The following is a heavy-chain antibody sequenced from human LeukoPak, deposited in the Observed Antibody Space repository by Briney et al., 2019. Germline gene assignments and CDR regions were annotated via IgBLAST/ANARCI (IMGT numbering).Heavy chain of an antibody. CDR2: ISGDGVFA. J-gene: IGHJ4*02. CDR1: GFTFDDYD. V-gene: IGHV3-43*02. CDR3: AKAYSSSSSGYFDY. Sequence: PGGSLRLSCAASGFTFDDYDLHWVRQAPGKGLEWVSPISGDGVFAYYADSVKGRFTVSRDNSRNSLYLHMNSMRTEDTALYYCAKAYSSSSSGYFDYWGQGTLVTVSS. D-gene: IGHD6-6*01.